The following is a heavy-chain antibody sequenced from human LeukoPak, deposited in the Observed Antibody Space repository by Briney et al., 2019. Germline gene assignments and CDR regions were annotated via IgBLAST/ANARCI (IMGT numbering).Heavy chain of an antibody. Sequence: SETLSLTCTVSGAAISTYFWSWIRQSPGKGLEWIGYIYSSGSTKYNPSLKSRVTISVDASKSQFALTLRSLTAADTAVYYCARDFWSGSVGFDPWGQGTLVTVSS. V-gene: IGHV4-59*01. D-gene: IGHD3-3*01. CDR2: IYSSGST. CDR1: GAAISTYF. J-gene: IGHJ5*02. CDR3: ARDFWSGSVGFDP.